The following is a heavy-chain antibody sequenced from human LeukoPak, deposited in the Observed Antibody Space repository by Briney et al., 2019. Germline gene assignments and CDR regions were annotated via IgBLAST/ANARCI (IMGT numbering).Heavy chain of an antibody. CDR1: GFTFSRYW. V-gene: IGHV3-74*01. Sequence: GGSLRLSCEASGFTFSRYWMHWVRQAPGKGLVWVSRIKSDGKTNYADSVKGRFTISRDNAKNSLYLQMNSLRAEDTAIYYCARDFYYGSGRFDYWGQGTLVSVSS. J-gene: IGHJ4*02. CDR2: IKSDGKT. CDR3: ARDFYYGSGRFDY. D-gene: IGHD3-10*01.